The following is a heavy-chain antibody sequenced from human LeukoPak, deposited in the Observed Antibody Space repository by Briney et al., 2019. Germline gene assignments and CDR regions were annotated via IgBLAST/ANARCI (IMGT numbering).Heavy chain of an antibody. CDR1: GGSFSGYY. D-gene: IGHD3-9*01. J-gene: IGHJ4*02. Sequence: SETLSLTCAVYGGSFSGYYWSWIRQPPGKGLEWIGEINHSGSTNYNPSLKSRVTISVDTSKNQFSLKLSSVTATDTAVYYCARASQDILTGYPVGSGFDYWGQGTLVTVSS. CDR2: INHSGST. CDR3: ARASQDILTGYPVGSGFDY. V-gene: IGHV4-34*01.